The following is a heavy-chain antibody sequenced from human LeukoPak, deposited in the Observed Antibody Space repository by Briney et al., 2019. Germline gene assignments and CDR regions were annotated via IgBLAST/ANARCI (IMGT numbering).Heavy chain of an antibody. CDR1: GFTFRNAW. CDR2: IKSKTDGGTT. CDR3: TTNELADYYYYMDV. J-gene: IGHJ6*03. V-gene: IGHV3-15*01. Sequence: GGSLRLSCAASGFTFRNAWMSWVRQAPGKGLEWVGRIKSKTDGGTTDYAAPAKGRFTISRDDSKNTLYLQMNSLKTEDTAVYYCTTNELADYYYYMDVWGKGTTVTVSS.